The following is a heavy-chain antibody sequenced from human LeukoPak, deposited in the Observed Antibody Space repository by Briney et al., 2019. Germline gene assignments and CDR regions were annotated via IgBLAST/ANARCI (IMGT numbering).Heavy chain of an antibody. Sequence: PSQTLSLACTVSGGSISSGGYYWSWIRQHPGKGLEWLGYIYYSGSTYYNPSLKSRVTISVDTSKNQFSLKLSSVTAADTAVYYCARGYGDSSGYYNYWGQGTLVTVSS. V-gene: IGHV4-31*03. CDR2: IYYSGST. CDR1: GGSISSGGYY. CDR3: ARGYGDSSGYYNY. J-gene: IGHJ4*02. D-gene: IGHD3-22*01.